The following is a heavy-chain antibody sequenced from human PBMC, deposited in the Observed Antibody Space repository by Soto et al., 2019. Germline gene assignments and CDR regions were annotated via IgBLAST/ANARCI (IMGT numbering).Heavy chain of an antibody. CDR3: TVSRGYSYGPLDYYYGMDV. J-gene: IGHJ6*02. D-gene: IGHD5-18*01. CDR2: IRSKDNSYAT. Sequence: GGSLRLSCAASGFTFSGSAMHWVRQASGKGLEWVGRIRSKDNSYATAYAASVKGRFTISRDDSKNTAYLQMNSLKTEDTAVYYCTVSRGYSYGPLDYYYGMDVWGQGTTVTV. CDR1: GFTFSGSA. V-gene: IGHV3-73*01.